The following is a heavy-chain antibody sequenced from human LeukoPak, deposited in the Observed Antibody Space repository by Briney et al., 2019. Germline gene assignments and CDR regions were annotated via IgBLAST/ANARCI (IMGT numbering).Heavy chain of an antibody. Sequence: GASVKVSCKASGYTFTGYYMHWVRQAPGQGLEWMGRINPNSGGTNYAQKFQGRVTMTRDTSISTAYMELSRLRSDDTAVYYCARGGMRWLQSSVLDYWGQGTLVTVSS. J-gene: IGHJ4*02. CDR2: INPNSGGT. V-gene: IGHV1-2*06. CDR1: GYTFTGYY. D-gene: IGHD5-24*01. CDR3: ARGGMRWLQSSVLDY.